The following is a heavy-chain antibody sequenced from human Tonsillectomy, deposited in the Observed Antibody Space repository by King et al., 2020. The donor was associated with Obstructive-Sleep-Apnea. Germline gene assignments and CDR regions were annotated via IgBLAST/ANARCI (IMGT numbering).Heavy chain of an antibody. CDR1: EFTFSNHN. V-gene: IGHV3-48*04. CDR3: AREHHFWSGYYYYFDY. D-gene: IGHD3-3*02. CDR2: ISATSSTL. J-gene: IGHJ4*02. Sequence: VQLVESGGGLVQPGGSLRLSCAASEFTFSNHNMNWSPPPPWRGLEWISYISATSSTLSYPDSVKGRFTVSRDNAKNSLYLQMNSLRAEDTAVYYCAREHHFWSGYYYYFDYWGQGTPVTVSS.